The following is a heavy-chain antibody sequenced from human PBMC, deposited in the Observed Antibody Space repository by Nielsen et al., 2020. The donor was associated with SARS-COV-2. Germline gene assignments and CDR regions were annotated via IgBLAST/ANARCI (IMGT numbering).Heavy chain of an antibody. CDR1: GGSVSSGSYY. CDR3: ARGGWYYDSSGYYGVFDY. Sequence: SETLSLTCTVSGGSVSSGSYYWSWIRQPPGKGLEWIGYIYYSGSTNYNPSLKSRVTISVDTSKNQFSLKLSSVTAADTAVYYCARGGWYYDSSGYYGVFDYWGQGTLVTVSS. D-gene: IGHD3-22*01. CDR2: IYYSGST. V-gene: IGHV4-61*01. J-gene: IGHJ4*02.